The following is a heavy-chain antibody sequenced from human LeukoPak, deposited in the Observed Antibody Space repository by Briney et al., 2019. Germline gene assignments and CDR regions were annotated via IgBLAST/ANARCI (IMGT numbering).Heavy chain of an antibody. Sequence: PSETLSLTCTVSGGSISSSSYYWGWIRQPPGKGLEWIGSIYYSGSTYYNPSLKSRVTISVDTSKNQFSLKLSSVTAADTAVYYCARAGYDFWSGYSWAVDYWGQGTLVTVSS. CDR1: GGSISSSSYY. D-gene: IGHD3-3*01. V-gene: IGHV4-39*01. CDR2: IYYSGST. J-gene: IGHJ4*02. CDR3: ARAGYDFWSGYSWAVDY.